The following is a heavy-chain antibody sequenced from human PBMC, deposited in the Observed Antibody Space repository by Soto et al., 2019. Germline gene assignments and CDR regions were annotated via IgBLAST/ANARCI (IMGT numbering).Heavy chain of an antibody. V-gene: IGHV4-34*01. D-gene: IGHD6-6*01. CDR3: AKSPFNGGSSRGGKNYYYYYGMDV. CDR2: INHSGST. Sequence: QVQLQQWGAGLLKPSETLSLTCAVYGGSFSGYYWSWIRQPPGKGLEWIGEINHSGSTNYNPSLKSRVTISVDTSKHQFSLKLSSVTAADTAVYYCAKSPFNGGSSRGGKNYYYYYGMDVWGQGTTVTVSS. J-gene: IGHJ6*02. CDR1: GGSFSGYY.